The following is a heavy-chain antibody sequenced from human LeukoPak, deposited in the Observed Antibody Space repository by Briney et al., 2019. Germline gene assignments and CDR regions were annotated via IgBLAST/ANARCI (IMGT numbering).Heavy chain of an antibody. CDR1: GGSISSSGYS. V-gene: IGHV4-30-2*01. CDR2: IYHSGST. Sequence: SETLSLTCAVSGGSISSSGYSWSWIRQPPGKGLEWIGYIYHSGSTYYNPSLKSRVTISVDRSKNQFSLKLSSVTAADTAVYYCARGTRGYSYGKYYFDYWGQGTLVTVSS. CDR3: ARGTRGYSYGKYYFDY. J-gene: IGHJ4*02. D-gene: IGHD5-18*01.